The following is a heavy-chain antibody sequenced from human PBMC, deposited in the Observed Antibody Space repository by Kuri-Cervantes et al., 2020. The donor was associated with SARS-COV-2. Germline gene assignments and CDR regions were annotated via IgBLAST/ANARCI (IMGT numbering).Heavy chain of an antibody. CDR1: GFTFSSYA. CDR3: AKVSPDIVVVVAATPIGTYDY. V-gene: IGHV3-23*01. Sequence: GGSLSLTCAASGFTFSSYAMSWVRQAPGKGLEWVSAISGSGGSTYYAVSVKGRFTISRDNSKNTLYLQMNSLRAEDTAVYYCAKVSPDIVVVVAATPIGTYDYWGQGTLVTVSS. J-gene: IGHJ4*02. D-gene: IGHD2-15*01. CDR2: ISGSGGST.